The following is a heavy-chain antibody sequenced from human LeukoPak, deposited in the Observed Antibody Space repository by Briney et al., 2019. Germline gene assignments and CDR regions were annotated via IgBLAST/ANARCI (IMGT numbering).Heavy chain of an antibody. CDR1: GGPISRGTYY. Sequence: PSETLSLTCTVSGGPISRGTYYWSWLRQTAEQELEWFGRIYATGNTKYNPSLKGRFTISLDTSKNQFSLILTSVTAADTAVYYCARAGDVVVVPPTAYLPPRYYMDVWGKGTSVTVSS. D-gene: IGHD2-2*01. V-gene: IGHV4-61*02. CDR3: ARAGDVVVVPPTAYLPPRYYMDV. J-gene: IGHJ6*03. CDR2: IYATGNT.